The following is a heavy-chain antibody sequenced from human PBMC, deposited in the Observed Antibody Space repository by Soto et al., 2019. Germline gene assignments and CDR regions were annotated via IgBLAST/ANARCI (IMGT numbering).Heavy chain of an antibody. CDR1: GFTFSSYA. CDR2: ISYDGSNK. D-gene: IGHD4-4*01. V-gene: IGHV3-30-3*01. CDR3: ARAPRTYSNYLDYYYYYGMDV. Sequence: GGSLRLSCAASGFTFSSYAMHWVRQAPGKGLEWVAVISYDGSNKYYADSVKGRFTISRDNSKNTLYLQMNSLRAEDTAVYYCARAPRTYSNYLDYYYYYGMDVWGQGTTVTVS. J-gene: IGHJ6*02.